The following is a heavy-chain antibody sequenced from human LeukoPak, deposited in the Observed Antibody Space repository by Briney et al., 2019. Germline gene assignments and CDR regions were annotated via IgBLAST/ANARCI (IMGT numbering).Heavy chain of an antibody. CDR2: IYPADSDT. CDR3: ARGSTPMRDFCSSGSCTLFEY. D-gene: IGHD2-15*01. CDR1: GYSFSTYW. J-gene: IGHJ4*02. Sequence: GESLKISCKGSGYSFSTYWIAWVRQMPGKGLEGMGIIYPADSDTRYSPSFQGQVTISADKSITTAYLQWSSLKASDTAIYYCARGSTPMRDFCSSGSCTLFEYWGQGTQVTVSS. V-gene: IGHV5-51*01.